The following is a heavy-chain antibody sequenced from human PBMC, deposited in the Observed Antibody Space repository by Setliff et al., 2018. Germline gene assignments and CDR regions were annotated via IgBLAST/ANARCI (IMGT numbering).Heavy chain of an antibody. Sequence: GGSLRLSCAASRFTFSNYWMSWVRQAPGKGLEWVANIKEDGSEKYYVDSAKGRFTISRDNAKNSLDLQMNSLRAEDTAVYYCCSGSYLFVYWGQGSLVTVSS. D-gene: IGHD1-26*01. J-gene: IGHJ4*02. V-gene: IGHV3-7*03. CDR3: CSGSYLFVY. CDR2: IKEDGSEK. CDR1: RFTFSNYW.